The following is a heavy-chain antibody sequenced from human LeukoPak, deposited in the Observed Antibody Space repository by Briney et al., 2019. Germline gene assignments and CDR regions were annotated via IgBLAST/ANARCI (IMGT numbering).Heavy chain of an antibody. CDR3: ARGPPPGYSTSWFDY. CDR1: GFSVSGSY. D-gene: IGHD6-13*01. J-gene: IGHJ5*01. CDR2: IKQDGSAK. V-gene: IGHV3-7*05. Sequence: GGSLRLSCAASGFSVSGSYMSWVRQAPGKGLEWVANIKQDGSAKYYVDSVKGRFTVSRDDAKNSLYLQMNSLRAEDTAVYYCARGPPPGYSTSWFDYWGQGTLVTVSS.